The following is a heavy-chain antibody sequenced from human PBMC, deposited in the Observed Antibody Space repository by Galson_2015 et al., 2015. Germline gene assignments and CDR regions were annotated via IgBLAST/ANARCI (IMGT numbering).Heavy chain of an antibody. CDR2: ISAYNGNT. D-gene: IGHD6-6*01. Sequence: SVKVSCKASGYTFTSYGISWVRQAPGQGLEWMGWISAYNGNTNYAQKLQGRVTMTTDTSTSTAYMELRSLRSDDTAVYYCARELRYSSSSWFDPWGQGTLVTVSS. CDR1: GYTFTSYG. CDR3: ARELRYSSSSWFDP. J-gene: IGHJ5*02. V-gene: IGHV1-18*01.